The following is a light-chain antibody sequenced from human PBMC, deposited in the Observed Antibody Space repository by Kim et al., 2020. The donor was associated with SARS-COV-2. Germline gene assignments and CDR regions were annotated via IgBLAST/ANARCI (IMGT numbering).Light chain of an antibody. CDR1: QGISNW. J-gene: IGKJ4*01. CDR3: QQSDSFPVT. V-gene: IGKV1-12*01. Sequence: DVQMTQSPSSVSASVGDRVTITCRASQGISNWLAWYQQKPGKAPKLLIYAVFSLQSGVPSRFSGSGSGTDFTLTINSLQPEDFATYYCQQSDSFPVTFGGGTKVDIK. CDR2: AVF.